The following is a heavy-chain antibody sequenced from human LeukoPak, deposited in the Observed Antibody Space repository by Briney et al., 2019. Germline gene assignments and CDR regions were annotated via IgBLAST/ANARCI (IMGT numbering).Heavy chain of an antibody. D-gene: IGHD2-15*01. CDR3: AKQLGYCSDGSCYFPY. CDR1: GFTFSSSA. J-gene: IGHJ4*02. CDR2: ISNNGGYT. V-gene: IGHV3-23*01. Sequence: GGSLRLSCAASGFTFSSSAMSWVHQAPGKGLEWVSAISNNGGYTYYADSVQGRFTISRDNSKSTLCLQMNSLRAEDTAVYYCAKQLGYCSDGSCYFPYWGQGTLVTVSS.